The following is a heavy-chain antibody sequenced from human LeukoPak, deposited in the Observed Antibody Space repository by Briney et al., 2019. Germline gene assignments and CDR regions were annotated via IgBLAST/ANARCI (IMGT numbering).Heavy chain of an antibody. CDR2: IYASGST. J-gene: IGHJ4*02. V-gene: IGHV4-59*12. CDR1: GDSISIDY. Sequence: SETLSLTCLVSGDSISIDYWNWIRHPPGKGLEWIGYIYASGSTDYNPSLKSRVTISIDTSKSCFSLKLSSVTAADTAIYYCARGSGYDGSRIWGQGTLVTVSS. CDR3: ARGSGYDGSRI. D-gene: IGHD3-16*01.